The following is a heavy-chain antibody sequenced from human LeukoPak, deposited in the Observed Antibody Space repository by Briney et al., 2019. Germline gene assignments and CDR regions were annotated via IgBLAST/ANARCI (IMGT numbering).Heavy chain of an antibody. V-gene: IGHV1-18*01. CDR3: ARADYGDYIDYFDY. J-gene: IGHJ4*02. CDR1: GYTFTSYG. Sequence: GASVKVSCKASGYTFTSYGISWVRQAPGQGLEWMGWISAYNGNTDYAQKLQGRVTMTTDTSTSTAYMELRSLRSDDTAVYYCARADYGDYIDYFDYWGQGTLVTVSS. D-gene: IGHD4-17*01. CDR2: ISAYNGNT.